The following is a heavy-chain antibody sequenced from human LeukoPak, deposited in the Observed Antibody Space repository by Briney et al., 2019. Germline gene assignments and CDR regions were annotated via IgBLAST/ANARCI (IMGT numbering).Heavy chain of an antibody. CDR3: ARVAREVMSAQHYGMDV. CDR2: IYTSGST. J-gene: IGHJ6*02. V-gene: IGHV4-61*02. D-gene: IGHD3-16*01. CDR1: GGSISSSSYY. Sequence: PSETLSLTCTVSGGSISSSSYYWGWIRQPAGKGLEWIGRIYTSGSTNYNPSLKSRVTISVDRSKNQFSLKLSSVTAADTAVYYCARVAREVMSAQHYGMDVWGQGTTVTVSS.